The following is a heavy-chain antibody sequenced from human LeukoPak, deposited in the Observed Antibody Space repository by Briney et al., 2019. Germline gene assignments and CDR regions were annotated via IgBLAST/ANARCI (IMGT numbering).Heavy chain of an antibody. V-gene: IGHV4-34*01. CDR2: INHSGST. CDR3: VRGRYYGSGSYYPYYYYYMDV. J-gene: IGHJ6*03. CDR1: GGSFSGYY. D-gene: IGHD3-10*01. Sequence: PSETLSLTCAVYGGSFSGYYWSWIRQPPGKGLEWIGEINHSGSTNYNPSLKSRVTISVDTSKNQFSLKLSSVTAADTAVYYCVRGRYYGSGSYYPYYYYYMDVWGKGTTVTVSS.